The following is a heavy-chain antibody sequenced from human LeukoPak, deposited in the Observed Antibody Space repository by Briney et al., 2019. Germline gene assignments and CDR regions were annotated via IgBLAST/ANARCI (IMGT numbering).Heavy chain of an antibody. CDR3: ARADSSGYYHPIN. CDR2: ISSSSSTI. J-gene: IGHJ4*02. D-gene: IGHD3-22*01. Sequence: GGSLRLSCAASGFTFSSYSMNWVRQAPGKGLEWVSYISSSSSTIYYADSVKGRFTISRDNAKSSLYLQMNSLRAEDTAVYYCARADSSGYYHPINWGQGTLVTVSS. V-gene: IGHV3-48*01. CDR1: GFTFSSYS.